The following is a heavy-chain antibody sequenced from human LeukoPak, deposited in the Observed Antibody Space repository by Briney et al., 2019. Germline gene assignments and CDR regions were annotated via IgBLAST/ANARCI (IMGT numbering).Heavy chain of an antibody. J-gene: IGHJ5*02. V-gene: IGHV4-59*01. CDR3: ARDPTVITSSRITVFGVVKSPYNWFDP. CDR2: IYYSGST. CDR1: GGSISSYY. Sequence: SETLSLTCTVSGGSISSYYWSWIRQPPGKGLEWIGYIYYSGSTNYNPSLKSRVTMTRDTSTWAVYMEMSSLRSEDTAVYYCARDPTVITSSRITVFGVVKSPYNWFDPWGQGTLVTVSS. D-gene: IGHD3-3*01.